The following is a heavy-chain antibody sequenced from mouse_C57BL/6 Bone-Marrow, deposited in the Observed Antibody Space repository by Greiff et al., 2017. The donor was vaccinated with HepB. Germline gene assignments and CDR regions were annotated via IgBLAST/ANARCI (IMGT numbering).Heavy chain of an antibody. CDR1: GYTFTSYG. D-gene: IGHD1-1*01. V-gene: IGHV1-81*01. Sequence: VQLQQSGAELARPGASVKLSCKASGYTFTSYGISWVKQRTGQGLEWIGEIYPRSGNTYYNEKFKGKATLTADKSSSTAYMELRSLTSEDSAVYFCARRIYKHYYGSSSFAYWGQGTLVTVSA. J-gene: IGHJ3*01. CDR2: IYPRSGNT. CDR3: ARRIYKHYYGSSSFAY.